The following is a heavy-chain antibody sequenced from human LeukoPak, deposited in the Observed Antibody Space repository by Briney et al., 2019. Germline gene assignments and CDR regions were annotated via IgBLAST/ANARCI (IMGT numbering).Heavy chain of an antibody. CDR1: GFTFSSYN. J-gene: IGHJ4*02. CDR3: ARETDSTLFDY. CDR2: ISSSSSYI. Sequence: GGSLRLSCAASGFTFSSYNMNWVRQAPGKGLEWVSSISSSSSYIYYADSVKGRFTISRDNAKKLVYLQMNSLRAEDTAVYFCARETDSTLFDYWGQGTLVTVSS. D-gene: IGHD2-2*01. V-gene: IGHV3-21*01.